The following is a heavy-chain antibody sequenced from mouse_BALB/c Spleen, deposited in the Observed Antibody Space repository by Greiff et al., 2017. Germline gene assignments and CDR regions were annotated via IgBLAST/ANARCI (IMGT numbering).Heavy chain of an antibody. CDR3: NAYYEAMDY. CDR2: IDPENGDT. D-gene: IGHD1-1*01. J-gene: IGHJ4*01. Sequence: VQLQQSGPELVRPGVSVKISCKGSGYTFTDYAMHWVKQRPEQGLEWIGWIDPENGDTEYAPKFQGKATMTADTSSNTAYLQLSSLTSEDTAVYYCNAYYEAMDYWGQGTSVTVSS. V-gene: IGHV14-4*02. CDR1: GYTFTDYA.